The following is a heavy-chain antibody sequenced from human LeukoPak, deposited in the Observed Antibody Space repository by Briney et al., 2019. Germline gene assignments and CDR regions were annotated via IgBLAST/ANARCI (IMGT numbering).Heavy chain of an antibody. CDR3: ARGGYCSSTSCRNPKKYLQH. D-gene: IGHD2-2*01. J-gene: IGHJ1*01. Sequence: SETLSLTCAVYGGSFSGYYWSWIRQPPGEGVEWIGEINHSGSTNYNPSLKSRVTISVDTSKNQFSLKLSSVTAADTAVYYCARGGYCSSTSCRNPKKYLQHWGQGTLVTVSS. V-gene: IGHV4-34*01. CDR2: INHSGST. CDR1: GGSFSGYY.